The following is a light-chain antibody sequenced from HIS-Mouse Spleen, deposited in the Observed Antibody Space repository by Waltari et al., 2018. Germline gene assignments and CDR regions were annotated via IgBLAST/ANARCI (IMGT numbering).Light chain of an antibody. CDR1: RRDVGGYNY. J-gene: IGLJ3*02. CDR3: CSYAGSYTWV. CDR2: DVS. Sequence: SALTQPPSVSGSPGQAVPLPCTGTRRDVGGYNYVSRYQQHPGKAPKLMIYDVSKPPSGVPDRFSGSKSGNTASLTISGLQAEDEADYYCCSYAGSYTWVFGGGTKLTVL. V-gene: IGLV2-11*01.